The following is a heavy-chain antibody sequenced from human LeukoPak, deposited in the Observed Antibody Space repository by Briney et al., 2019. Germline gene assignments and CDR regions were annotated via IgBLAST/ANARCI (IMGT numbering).Heavy chain of an antibody. D-gene: IGHD2-2*01. V-gene: IGHV4-59*08. CDR1: GGSISNYY. J-gene: IGHJ6*03. Sequence: PSETLSLTCTVSGGSISNYYWSWIRQPPGKGLEWIGYIYFSGSSNQNPSLRSRVTISVDTSKNQFSLKLSSVTAADTAVYYCARHIVVVPAAMGYYYYYYMDVWGKGTTVTVSS. CDR2: IYFSGSS. CDR3: ARHIVVVPAAMGYYYYYYMDV.